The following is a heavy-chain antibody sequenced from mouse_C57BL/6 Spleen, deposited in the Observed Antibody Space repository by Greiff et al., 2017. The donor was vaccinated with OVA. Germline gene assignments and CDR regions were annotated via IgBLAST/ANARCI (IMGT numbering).Heavy chain of an antibody. CDR1: GFSFHTYA. Sequence: GGGLVQPKGSLKLSCAASGFSFHTYAMNWVRQAPGKGLEWVARIRSKSTNYATYYADSVKDRFTISRDDSESMLYLQMNNLKTEDTAMYYCVRQGYDDYAMDYWGQGTSVTVSS. V-gene: IGHV10-1*01. CDR3: VRQGYDDYAMDY. J-gene: IGHJ4*01. D-gene: IGHD2-2*01. CDR2: IRSKSTNYAT.